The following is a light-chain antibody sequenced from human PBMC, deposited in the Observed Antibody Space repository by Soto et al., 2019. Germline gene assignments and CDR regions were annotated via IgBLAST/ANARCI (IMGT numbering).Light chain of an antibody. CDR1: QSISSY. J-gene: IGKJ1*01. Sequence: DIQMTQSPSSLSASVGDRVTITCRASQSISSYLNWYQQKPGKAPKLLIYAASSLQSGVPSRFSGSGSGTDFTLTISSLQPEDFATYYCQQSFTTPVTFGQGTKVAI. CDR3: QQSFTTPVT. V-gene: IGKV1-39*01. CDR2: AAS.